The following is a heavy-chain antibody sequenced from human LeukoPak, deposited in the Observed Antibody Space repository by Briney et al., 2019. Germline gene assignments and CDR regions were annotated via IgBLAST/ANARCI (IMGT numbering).Heavy chain of an antibody. CDR2: IFPSGGEI. D-gene: IGHD2-8*02. V-gene: IGHV3-23*01. CDR1: GFTFSTFA. Sequence: GGSLRLSCAASGFTFSTFAMIWVRQPPGKGLEWVSSIFPSGGEIHYADSVRGRFTISRDNSKSTLSLQMNSPRAEDTAIYYCATYRQVLLPFESWGQGTLVTVSS. J-gene: IGHJ4*02. CDR3: ATYRQVLLPFES.